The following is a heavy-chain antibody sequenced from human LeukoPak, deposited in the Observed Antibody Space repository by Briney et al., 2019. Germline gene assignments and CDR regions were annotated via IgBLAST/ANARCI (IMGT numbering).Heavy chain of an antibody. CDR2: IGAYNGNT. J-gene: IGHJ3*02. CDR1: GYTFTSYG. CDR3: ARVVPYYYGSGSYRANDAFDI. D-gene: IGHD3-10*01. V-gene: IGHV1-18*01. Sequence: GAPVKVSCKASGYTFTSYGISWVRQAPGQGLEWMGWIGAYNGNTNYAQKLQGRVTMTTDTSTSTAYMELRSLRSDDTAVYYCARVVPYYYGSGSYRANDAFDIWGQGTMVTVSS.